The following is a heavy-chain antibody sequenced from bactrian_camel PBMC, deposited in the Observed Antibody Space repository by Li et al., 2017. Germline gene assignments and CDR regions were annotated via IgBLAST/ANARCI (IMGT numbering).Heavy chain of an antibody. CDR2: IDSDGSNT. Sequence: HVQLVESGGGLVQPGGSLRLSCAASGFTFSSYYMSWVRQAPGKGLEWVSSIDSDGSNTYYADSVKGRFAISRDDATNTVYLQMNSLKSEDTAHYYCATDQGLIGGTGAVWYWSVYWGQGTQVTVS. CDR3: ATDQGLIGGTGAVWYWSVY. V-gene: IGHV3-2*01. CDR1: GFTFSSYY. J-gene: IGHJ4*01. D-gene: IGHD7*01.